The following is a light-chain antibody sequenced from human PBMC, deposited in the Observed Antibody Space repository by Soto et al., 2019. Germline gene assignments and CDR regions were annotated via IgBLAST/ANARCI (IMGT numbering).Light chain of an antibody. V-gene: IGKV3-20*01. CDR3: QQYGSSPRT. CDR2: DSS. J-gene: IGKJ1*01. Sequence: EIVLTQSPGTLSLSPGERATLSCRASQSVSSSYLAWYQQKPGQAPRLLIYDSSSRATGIPDRFSGSGSVTDFTLTSSRLEPEDLAVYYCQQYGSSPRTCGQGTKVEIK. CDR1: QSVSSSY.